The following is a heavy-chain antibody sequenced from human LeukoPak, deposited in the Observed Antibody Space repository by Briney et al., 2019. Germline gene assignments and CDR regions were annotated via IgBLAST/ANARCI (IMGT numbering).Heavy chain of an antibody. Sequence: SETLSLTCTVSGGSISTEYWSWIRQSAGKGPEWIGRISTSGSSSYNPSLKSRVTISIDKSKNRFSLKLSSVTAADTAIYYCARDSFDAFHIWDQGTMVTVSS. D-gene: IGHD2-2*01. CDR3: ARDSFDAFHI. V-gene: IGHV4-4*07. CDR1: GGSISTEY. CDR2: ISTSGSS. J-gene: IGHJ3*02.